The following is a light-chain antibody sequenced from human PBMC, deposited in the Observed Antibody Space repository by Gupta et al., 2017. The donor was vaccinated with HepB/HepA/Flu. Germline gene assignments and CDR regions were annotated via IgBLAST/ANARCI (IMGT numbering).Light chain of an antibody. CDR2: EVT. CDR1: SSDVGFYDL. J-gene: IGLJ1*01. Sequence: SARTQPASVSGSPAQSITISCTGTSSDVGFYDLVSLFHQHPAKAHKFLIFEVTKRPSGVSPRFSGSRSGNTASLTISGLQEEDEADYYCCSDAGSGTYVFGSGTRVTVL. CDR3: CSDAGSGTYV. V-gene: IGLV2-23*02.